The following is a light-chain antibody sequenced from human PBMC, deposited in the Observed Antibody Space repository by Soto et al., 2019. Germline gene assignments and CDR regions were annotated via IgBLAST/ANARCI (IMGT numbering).Light chain of an antibody. Sequence: EIVLTQSPGTLSLSPGERATLSCRASQSFSSSYLAWYQQKPGQAPRLLIYETSSRATGIPDRFSGSGSQTDFTLNISRLEPEDFEVYYCQQYGTSPRTFGQGTKVDIK. CDR2: ETS. CDR1: QSFSSSY. CDR3: QQYGTSPRT. J-gene: IGKJ1*01. V-gene: IGKV3-20*01.